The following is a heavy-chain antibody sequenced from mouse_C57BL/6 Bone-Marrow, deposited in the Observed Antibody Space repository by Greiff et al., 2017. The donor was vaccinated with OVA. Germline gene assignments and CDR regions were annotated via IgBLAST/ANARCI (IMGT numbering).Heavy chain of an antibody. CDR2: IYPGDGDT. J-gene: IGHJ1*03. Sequence: VQGVESGPELVKPGASVKISCKASGYAFSSSWMNWVKQRPGKGLEWIGRIYPGDGDTNYNGKFKGKATLTADKSSSTAYMQLSSLASEDSAVYFCARGFVWGTGTTVTVSS. CDR1: GYAFSSSW. V-gene: IGHV1-82*01. CDR3: ARGFV.